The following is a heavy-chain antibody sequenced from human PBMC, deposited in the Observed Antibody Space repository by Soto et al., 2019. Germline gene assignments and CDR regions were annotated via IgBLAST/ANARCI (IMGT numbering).Heavy chain of an antibody. V-gene: IGHV3-72*01. CDR1: GFTFSDHY. D-gene: IGHD2-15*01. J-gene: IGHJ5*02. Sequence: GGSLRLSCAASGFTFSDHYMDWVRQAPGKGLEWVGRTRNKANSYTTEYAASVKGRFTISRDDSKNSLYLQMNSLKTEDTAVYYCARERGGYCSGGSCYFSNWFDPWGQGTLVTVSS. CDR3: ARERGGYCSGGSCYFSNWFDP. CDR2: TRNKANSYTT.